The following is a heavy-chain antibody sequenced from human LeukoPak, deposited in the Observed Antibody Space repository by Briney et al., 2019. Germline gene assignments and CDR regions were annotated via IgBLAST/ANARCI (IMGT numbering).Heavy chain of an antibody. V-gene: IGHV4-59*01. CDR3: ARVAQLWVRGVVYYFDY. CDR1: GGSISSYY. D-gene: IGHD3-3*01. Sequence: PSETLSLTCTVSGGSISSYYWSWIRQPPGKGLEWIGYIYYSGSTNYNPSLKSRVTISVDTSKNQFSLKLSSVTAADTAVYYCARVAQLWVRGVVYYFDYWGQGTLVTVSS. J-gene: IGHJ4*02. CDR2: IYYSGST.